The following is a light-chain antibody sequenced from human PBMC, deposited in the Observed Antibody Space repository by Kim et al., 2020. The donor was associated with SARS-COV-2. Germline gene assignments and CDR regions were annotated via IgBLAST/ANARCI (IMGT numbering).Light chain of an antibody. Sequence: DIHMTQSPSTLSASVGDRVTITCRASQYITTWLAWYQQKPGKAPKLLIYQASTLESGVPSRFSGSGSGTDFSLTISGLQPDDFATYYCQHYNSFPYTFGQGTKLEI. V-gene: IGKV1-5*01. CDR2: QAS. CDR1: QYITTW. CDR3: QHYNSFPYT. J-gene: IGKJ2*01.